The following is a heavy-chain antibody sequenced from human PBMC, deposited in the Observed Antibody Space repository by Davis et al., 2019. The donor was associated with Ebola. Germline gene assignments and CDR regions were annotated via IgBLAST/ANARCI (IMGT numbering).Heavy chain of an antibody. J-gene: IGHJ4*02. V-gene: IGHV3-30*18. CDR1: GFTFDDYG. CDR3: AKDPTYIAAAVALPNVPPDY. CDR2: ISYDGSNK. D-gene: IGHD6-13*01. Sequence: GESLKISCAASGFTFDDYGMHWVRQAPGKGLEWVAVISYDGSNKYYADSVKGRFTISRDNSKNTLYLQMNSLRAEDTAVYYCAKDPTYIAAAVALPNVPPDYWGQGTLVTVSS.